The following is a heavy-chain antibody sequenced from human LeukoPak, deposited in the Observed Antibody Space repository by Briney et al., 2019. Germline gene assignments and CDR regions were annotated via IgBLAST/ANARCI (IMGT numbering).Heavy chain of an antibody. D-gene: IGHD3-10*01. CDR1: GFTFSTHW. CDR3: ASLLTPYHGSGGGGMDV. J-gene: IGHJ6*02. V-gene: IGHV3-74*01. CDR2: ISGDGSMT. Sequence: PGWSLRLSCAASGFTFSTHWMYWVRQAPGKELVWVSRISGDGSMTSYADSVKGRLTISRDNAEDTLFLQMTSLRVEDTALYFCASLLTPYHGSGGGGMDVWGQGTTVTVSS.